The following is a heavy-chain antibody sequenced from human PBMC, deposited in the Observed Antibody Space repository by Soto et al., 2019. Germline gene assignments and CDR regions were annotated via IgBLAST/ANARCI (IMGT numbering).Heavy chain of an antibody. CDR2: ISAHNGNT. CDR1: GYAFTTYG. J-gene: IGHJ4*02. V-gene: IGHV1-18*01. CDR3: ARGRYGDY. Sequence: QVHLVQSGAEVKKPGASVKVSCQGSGYAFTTYGITWVRQAPGQGLAWMGWISAHNGNTNYAQKLQGRVTVTRDTSSSTAYMELRGLRYDDTAVYYCARGRYGDYWGEGALVTVSS. D-gene: IGHD1-1*01.